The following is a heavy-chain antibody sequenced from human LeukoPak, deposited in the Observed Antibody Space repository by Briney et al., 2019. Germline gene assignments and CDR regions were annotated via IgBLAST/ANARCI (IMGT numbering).Heavy chain of an antibody. D-gene: IGHD3-16*01. CDR1: GFTFSSYW. Sequence: GGSLRLSCAASGFTFSSYWMHWVRQAPGKGLVWVSRINSDGSSTSYADSVKGRFTISRDNSKNTVYLQMNSLRAEDTAVYYCARGLMMAQYFQYWGQGTLVIVSS. J-gene: IGHJ1*01. V-gene: IGHV3-74*01. CDR3: ARGLMMAQYFQY. CDR2: INSDGSST.